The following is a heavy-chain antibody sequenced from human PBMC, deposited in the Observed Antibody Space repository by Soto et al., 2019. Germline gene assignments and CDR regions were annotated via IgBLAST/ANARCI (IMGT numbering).Heavy chain of an antibody. CDR2: ISAYTDDP. D-gene: IGHD2-2*01. CDR1: GNTFTNFG. CDR3: ARVIPGAEAWFDP. Sequence: QGQPVQSGAEVKKPGASVKVSCTASGNTFTNFGVTWVRQAPGQGLEWMGWISAYTDDPNYAQKFQGRVTMTIDTSTNTAYLDLRSLTSDDTAVYYCARVIPGAEAWFDPWGQGTLVTVSS. J-gene: IGHJ5*02. V-gene: IGHV1-18*01.